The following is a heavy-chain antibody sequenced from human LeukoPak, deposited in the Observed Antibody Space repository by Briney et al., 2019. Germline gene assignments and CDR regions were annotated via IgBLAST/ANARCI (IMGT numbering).Heavy chain of an antibody. J-gene: IGHJ6*02. D-gene: IGHD2-15*01. CDR1: GYTFTSYG. CDR3: ARDSYCSGGSCYTRYYYYGMDV. CDR2: ISAYNGNT. Sequence: ASVKVSCKASGYTFTSYGISWVRQAPGQGLEWMGWISAYNGNTNYAQKLQGRVTMTTDTSTSTAYMELRSLRSDDTAVYYCARDSYCSGGSCYTRYYYYGMDVWGQGTTVTVSS. V-gene: IGHV1-18*01.